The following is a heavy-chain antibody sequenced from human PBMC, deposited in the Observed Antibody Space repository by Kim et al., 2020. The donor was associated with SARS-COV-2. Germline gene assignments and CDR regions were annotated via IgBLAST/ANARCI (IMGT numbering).Heavy chain of an antibody. D-gene: IGHD6-19*01. Sequence: DSVKGRVTISRDNAKKSLFLEMNSLRVEDTALYYCARGGAATVAVAGQEDYWGQGSLVTVSS. V-gene: IGHV3-11*01. CDR3: ARGGAATVAVAGQEDY. J-gene: IGHJ4*02.